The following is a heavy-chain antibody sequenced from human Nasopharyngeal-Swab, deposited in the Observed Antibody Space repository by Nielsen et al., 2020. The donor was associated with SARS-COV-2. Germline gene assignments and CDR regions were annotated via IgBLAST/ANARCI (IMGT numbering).Heavy chain of an antibody. CDR3: VKDGDSGYDYLGY. J-gene: IGHJ4*02. V-gene: IGHV3-9*01. CDR2: ISWNSGYI. D-gene: IGHD5-12*01. CDR1: GFSFGDYA. Sequence: SLKISCAASGFSFGDYAMHWVRQPPGKGLEWVSGISWNSGYIGHADAGEGRFTISRDNAKNSLYLQRNRLRPEDTALYYCVKDGDSGYDYLGYWGQGTLVTVSS.